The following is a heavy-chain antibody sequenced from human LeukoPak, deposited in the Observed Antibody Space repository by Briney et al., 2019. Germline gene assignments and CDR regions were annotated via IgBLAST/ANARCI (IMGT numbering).Heavy chain of an antibody. V-gene: IGHV4-59*08. CDR3: ARQEITGDRDDVFDS. D-gene: IGHD7-27*01. J-gene: IGHJ3*02. CDR2: IYYSGST. Sequence: PSETLSLTCTVSGGSISSYYWSWIRQPPGKGLEWIGYIYYSGSTNYNPSLKSRVTISVDTSKNQFSLKLSSVTAADTAVYYCARQEITGDRDDVFDSGGQGKMVTVS. CDR1: GGSISSYY.